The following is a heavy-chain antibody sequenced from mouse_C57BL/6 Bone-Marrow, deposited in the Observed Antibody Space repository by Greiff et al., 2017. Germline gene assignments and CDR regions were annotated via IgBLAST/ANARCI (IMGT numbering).Heavy chain of an antibody. CDR3: TKSLIYYGTNY. CDR1: GFNFKDYY. V-gene: IGHV14-2*01. CDR2: IDPEDGET. J-gene: IGHJ2*01. Sequence: EVQLQQSGAELVKPGASVKLSCTASGFNFKDYYIHWVKQRTEQGLEWIGRIDPEDGETKYAPKFQDKATITANTSSNTAYLRLSSLTSEDTAVYYCTKSLIYYGTNYWGQGTTLTVSS. D-gene: IGHD1-1*01.